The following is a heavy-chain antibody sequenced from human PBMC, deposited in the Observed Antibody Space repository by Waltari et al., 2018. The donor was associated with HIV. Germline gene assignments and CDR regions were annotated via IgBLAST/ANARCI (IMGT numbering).Heavy chain of an antibody. V-gene: IGHV4-39*01. CDR1: GCHISSSSYY. J-gene: IGHJ4*02. D-gene: IGHD2-2*01. CDR3: ARRDCSSTSCYFVYFDY. CDR2: IYYSGST. Sequence: QLQLQESGPGLVKPSEPLSLTCTVSGCHISSSSYYWGWTRQPPGKGLEWNGSIYYSGSTYYNPSLKSRVTISVDTSKNQFSLKLSSVTAADTAVYYCARRDCSSTSCYFVYFDYWGQGTLVTVSS.